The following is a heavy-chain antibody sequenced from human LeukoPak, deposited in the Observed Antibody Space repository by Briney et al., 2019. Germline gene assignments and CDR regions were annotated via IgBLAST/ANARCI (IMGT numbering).Heavy chain of an antibody. CDR2: ISGSGGST. J-gene: IGHJ3*02. Sequence: GGSLRLSCAASGFTFSSYAMSWVRQAPGKGLEWVSVISGSGGSTYYADSVKGRFTISRDNSKNTLYLQMNSLRAEDTAVYYCAKSAACSSTSCAMGDAFDIWGQGTMVTVSS. CDR3: AKSAACSSTSCAMGDAFDI. V-gene: IGHV3-23*01. D-gene: IGHD2-2*01. CDR1: GFTFSSYA.